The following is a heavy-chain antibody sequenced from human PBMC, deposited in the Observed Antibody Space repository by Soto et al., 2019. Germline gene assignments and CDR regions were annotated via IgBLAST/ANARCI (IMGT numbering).Heavy chain of an antibody. CDR2: IRSQPYGGTT. D-gene: IGHD3-10*01. Sequence: GGSLRHSCTGSGFPFVNFLMSWFRQAPGKGLEWVGFIRSQPYGGTTQYAASVRGRFTISRDDSKGIAYLQMNSLKSEDSGVYYCIGSFPFWGQGTLVTVSS. CDR1: GFPFVNFL. CDR3: IGSFPF. J-gene: IGHJ1*01. V-gene: IGHV3-49*03.